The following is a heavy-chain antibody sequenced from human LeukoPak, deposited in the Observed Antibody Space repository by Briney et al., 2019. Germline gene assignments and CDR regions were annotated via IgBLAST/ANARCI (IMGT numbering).Heavy chain of an antibody. CDR3: ARGPPTRMLRSGSYNY. CDR1: GFTFSSYA. V-gene: IGHV3-21*01. Sequence: GGSLRLSCAASGFTFSSYAMRWVRQAPGKGLEWVSSISSSSSYIYYADSVKGRFTISRDNAKNSLYLQMNSLRAEDTAVYYCARGPPTRMLRSGSYNYWGQGTLVTVSS. J-gene: IGHJ4*02. CDR2: ISSSSSYI. D-gene: IGHD3-10*01.